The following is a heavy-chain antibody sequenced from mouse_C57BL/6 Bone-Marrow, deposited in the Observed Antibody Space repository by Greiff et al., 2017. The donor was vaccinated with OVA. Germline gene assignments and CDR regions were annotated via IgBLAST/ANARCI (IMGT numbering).Heavy chain of an antibody. J-gene: IGHJ2*01. Sequence: QVQLQQSGAELVRPGTSVKVSCKASGYAFTNYLIEWVKQRPGQGLEWIGVINPGSGGTNYNEKFKGKATLTADKSSSTAYMQLSSLTSEDSAVYFCARGYYYGSSYVEYWGQGTTLTVSS. CDR1: GYAFTNYL. CDR3: ARGYYYGSSYVEY. D-gene: IGHD1-1*01. V-gene: IGHV1-54*01. CDR2: INPGSGGT.